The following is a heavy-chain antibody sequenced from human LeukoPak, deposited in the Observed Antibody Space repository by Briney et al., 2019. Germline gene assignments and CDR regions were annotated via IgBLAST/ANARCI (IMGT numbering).Heavy chain of an antibody. CDR1: GFTFSSYS. D-gene: IGHD3-22*01. V-gene: IGHV3-23*01. CDR3: AKDQYYYDSSGYYYGYYYYYGMDV. Sequence: GGSLRLSCAASGFTFSSYSMNWVRQAPGKGLDWVSVISGGGSSTYYADSVKGRFTISRDNSKNTLYLQMNSLRAEDTAVYYCAKDQYYYDSSGYYYGYYYYYGMDVWGQGTTVTVSS. J-gene: IGHJ6*02. CDR2: ISGGGSST.